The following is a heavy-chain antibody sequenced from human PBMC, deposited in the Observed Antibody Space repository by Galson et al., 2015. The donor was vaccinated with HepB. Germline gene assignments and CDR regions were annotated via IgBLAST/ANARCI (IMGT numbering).Heavy chain of an antibody. CDR3: AKDRGGSWTEFDF. Sequence: SLRLSCAASKFIFTSYALVWVRQAPGKGLEWVSGISASGGGAYYADSVKGRFTIFRDSSKDTLYLQMNNLRVEDTAVYYCAKDRGGSWTEFDFWGQGTLVTVSS. CDR1: KFIFTSYA. D-gene: IGHD6-13*01. CDR2: ISASGGGA. J-gene: IGHJ4*02. V-gene: IGHV3-23*01.